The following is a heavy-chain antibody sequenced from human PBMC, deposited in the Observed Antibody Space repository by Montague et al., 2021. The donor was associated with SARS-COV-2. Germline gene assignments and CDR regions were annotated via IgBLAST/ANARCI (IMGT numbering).Heavy chain of an antibody. CDR2: TYYSGST. V-gene: IGHV4-39*01. D-gene: IGHD4-23*01. CDR3: ARLRGDYGGTYDTFDI. Sequence: SETLSLTCTVSGGSISSRSYYWGWIRQPPGKGLEWIGSTYYSGSTYYNPSLKSRVTISVDTSKNQFSLKLSSVTAADTAVYYCARLRGDYGGTYDTFDIWGQGTMVTASS. CDR1: GGSISSRSYY. J-gene: IGHJ3*02.